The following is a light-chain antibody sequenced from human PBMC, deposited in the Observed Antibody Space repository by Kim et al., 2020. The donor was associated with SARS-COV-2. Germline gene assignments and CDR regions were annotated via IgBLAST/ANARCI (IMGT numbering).Light chain of an antibody. CDR3: QQYYSTPLT. CDR2: SAS. CDR1: QSVLYSSHNKKY. Sequence: ATNNCKTSQSVLYSSHNKKYLAWYQQKPGQPPKLLIYSASTREYGVPDRFSGSGSVTDFTLTISSLQAEDVAVYYCQQYYSTPLTFGGGTKVDIK. J-gene: IGKJ4*01. V-gene: IGKV4-1*01.